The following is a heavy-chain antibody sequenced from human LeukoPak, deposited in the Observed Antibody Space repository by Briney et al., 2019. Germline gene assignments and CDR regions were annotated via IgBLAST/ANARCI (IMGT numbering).Heavy chain of an antibody. Sequence: SETLSLTWTVSGXSISSGVDYWSWIRQHPGKGLEWIGYIYYSGSTYYSPSLKSRVTISRDTSKNQFSLKLSSVTAADTAVYYCARGSLAGAYCGGDCFPLFDYWGQGTLVTVSS. V-gene: IGHV4-31*02. CDR1: GXSISSGVDY. CDR3: ARGSLAGAYCGGDCFPLFDY. D-gene: IGHD2-21*02. CDR2: IYYSGST. J-gene: IGHJ4*02.